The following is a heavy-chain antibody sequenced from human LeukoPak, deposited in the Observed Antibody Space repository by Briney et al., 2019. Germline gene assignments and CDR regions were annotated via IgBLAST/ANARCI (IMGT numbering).Heavy chain of an antibody. Sequence: PSETLSLTCAVYGGSFSGYYWSWIRQPPGKGLEWIGEINHSGSTNYNPSLKSRVTISVDTSKNQFSLKLSSVTAADTAVYYCARLYCRGGNCYSYFDSWGRGTLVTVSS. J-gene: IGHJ4*02. D-gene: IGHD2-15*01. CDR1: GGSFSGYY. V-gene: IGHV4-34*01. CDR2: INHSGST. CDR3: ARLYCRGGNCYSYFDS.